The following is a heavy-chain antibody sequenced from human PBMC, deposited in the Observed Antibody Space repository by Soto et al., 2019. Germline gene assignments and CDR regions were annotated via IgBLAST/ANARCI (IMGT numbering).Heavy chain of an antibody. CDR3: VKDTYGSGSYYNGWYYGMDV. CDR1: GFTFSSYA. Sequence: GGSLRLSCSASGFTFSSYAMHWVRQAPGKGLEYVSAISSNGGSTYYADSVKGRFTISRDNSKNTLYLQMSSLRAEDTAVYYCVKDTYGSGSYYNGWYYGMDVWGQGTTVTVSS. V-gene: IGHV3-64D*08. J-gene: IGHJ6*02. D-gene: IGHD3-10*01. CDR2: ISSNGGST.